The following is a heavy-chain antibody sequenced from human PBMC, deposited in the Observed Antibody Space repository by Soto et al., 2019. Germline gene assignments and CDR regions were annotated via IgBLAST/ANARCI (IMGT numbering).Heavy chain of an antibody. V-gene: IGHV4-30-4*01. CDR3: AGDNSKDYVDYAGAAFDN. Sequence: QVHLQESGPGLVKPSQTLSLTCTVSGGSISSGNYYWRWIRQPPGQGLEWIGYMHTSGSTDYNPSLNSLVNLSLDTSNKLFSPRLSSVTAPDTAVYYCAGDNSKDYVDYAGAAFDNWGLGTMVTLSS. CDR1: GGSISSGNYY. CDR2: MHTSGST. J-gene: IGHJ3*02. D-gene: IGHD4-17*01.